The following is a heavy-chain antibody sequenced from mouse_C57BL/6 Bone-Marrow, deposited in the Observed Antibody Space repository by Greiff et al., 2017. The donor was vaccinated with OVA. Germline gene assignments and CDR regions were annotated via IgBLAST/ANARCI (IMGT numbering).Heavy chain of an antibody. Sequence: VQLQQSGPVLVKPGASVKMSCKASGYTFTDYYMNWVKQSHGKSLEWIGVINPYNGGTSYNQKFKGKATLTVDKSSSTAYMELNSLTSEDSAVYYCASQLLSYFDYWGQGTTLTVSS. J-gene: IGHJ2*01. V-gene: IGHV1-19*01. CDR1: GYTFTDYY. D-gene: IGHD1-1*01. CDR3: ASQLLSYFDY. CDR2: INPYNGGT.